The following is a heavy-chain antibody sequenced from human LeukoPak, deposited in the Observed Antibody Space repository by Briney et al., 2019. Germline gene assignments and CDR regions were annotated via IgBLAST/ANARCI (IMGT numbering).Heavy chain of an antibody. Sequence: GGSLRLSRAASGFTVSSNYMSWVRQAPGKGLEWVSVIYSGGSTYYADSVKGRFTISRDNSKNTLYLQMNSLRAEDTAVYYCATTVTTWGVFDYWGQGTLVAVSS. V-gene: IGHV3-53*01. CDR2: IYSGGST. CDR1: GFTVSSNY. D-gene: IGHD4-17*01. J-gene: IGHJ4*02. CDR3: ATTVTTWGVFDY.